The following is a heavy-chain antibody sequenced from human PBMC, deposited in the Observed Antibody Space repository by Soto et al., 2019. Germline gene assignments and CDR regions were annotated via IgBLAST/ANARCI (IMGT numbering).Heavy chain of an antibody. D-gene: IGHD4-17*01. CDR1: GFTFNSYA. CDR3: AVYGYGVSAAAY. Sequence: EVHLLESGGGLVQPGGSVRLSCTASGFTFNSYAMHWVRQAPGKGLEWVSSMSGSGGRTSYADSVKGRFTISRDTSKNTLYLQMNSLRPEDTAVYYCAVYGYGVSAAAYWGQGTLVTVSS. CDR2: MSGSGGRT. V-gene: IGHV3-23*01. J-gene: IGHJ4*02.